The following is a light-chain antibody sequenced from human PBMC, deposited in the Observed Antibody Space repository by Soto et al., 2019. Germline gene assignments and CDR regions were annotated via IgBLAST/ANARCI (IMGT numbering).Light chain of an antibody. V-gene: IGKV3-11*01. CDR3: QQRDDWPLT. J-gene: IGKJ4*01. Sequence: EIVLTQSPATLSLSPGEGATLSCRASQSVKRRLGWYQQKPGQAPTLLIYDVSNRATGIPARFSGSGSDTDFTLTISSLEPEDFAFYYCQQRDDWPLTFGGGTRVEIK. CDR2: DVS. CDR1: QSVKRR.